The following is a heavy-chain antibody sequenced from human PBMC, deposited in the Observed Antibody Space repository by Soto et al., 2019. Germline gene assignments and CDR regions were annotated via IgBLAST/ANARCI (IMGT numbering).Heavy chain of an antibody. CDR2: INDGGGTT. CDR1: GFTFSTYA. Sequence: GSLRLSCAASGFTFSTYAMSWVRQAPGKGLEWVSAINDGGGTTFYADSVKGRFTISRDNSKNTLYLQMNSLRAEDTAVYYCAKDSAVVAATEYFQHWGQGTLVTVSS. V-gene: IGHV3-23*01. D-gene: IGHD2-15*01. CDR3: AKDSAVVAATEYFQH. J-gene: IGHJ1*01.